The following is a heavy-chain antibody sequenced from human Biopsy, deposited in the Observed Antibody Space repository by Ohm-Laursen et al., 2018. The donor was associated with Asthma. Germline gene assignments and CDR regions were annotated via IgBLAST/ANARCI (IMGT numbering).Heavy chain of an antibody. J-gene: IGHJ4*02. V-gene: IGHV4-39*01. CDR1: GGSLSSSSYY. CDR2: IYYSGST. CDR3: ARRITIFGVVAYFDY. D-gene: IGHD3-3*01. Sequence: GTLSLTCTVSGGSLSSSSYYWGWIRQPPGKGLEWIGSIYYSGSTYYNPSLKSRVTILVDKAKNQFFLKLSSVPAADMAVYYCARRITIFGVVAYFDYWGQGTLVTVSS.